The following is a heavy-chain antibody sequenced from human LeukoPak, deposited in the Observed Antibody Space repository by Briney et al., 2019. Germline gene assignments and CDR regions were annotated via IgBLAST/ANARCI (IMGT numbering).Heavy chain of an antibody. J-gene: IGHJ3*02. CDR3: ARGEAAADAFDI. CDR2: MNPNSGNT. V-gene: IGHV1-8*01. Sequence: ASVTVSCTASGYTFTSYDINWVRQAPGQGLEWMGWMNPNSGNTGYAQKFQGRVTMTRNTSISTAYMELSSLRSEDTAVYYCARGEAAADAFDIWGQGTMVTVSS. D-gene: IGHD6-13*01. CDR1: GYTFTSYD.